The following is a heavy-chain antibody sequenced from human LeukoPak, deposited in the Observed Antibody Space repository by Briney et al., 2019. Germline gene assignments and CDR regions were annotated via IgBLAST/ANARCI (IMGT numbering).Heavy chain of an antibody. Sequence: SETLSLTCTVSGYSISSGYHWGWIRQPPGKGLEWIGSIYHSGSTYYNPSLKSRVTISVDTSKNQFSLKLSSVTAADTAVYYCARVGVDYSGNIIKYFFDYWGQGTLVTVSS. CDR3: ARVGVDYSGNIIKYFFDY. CDR1: GYSISSGYH. D-gene: IGHD4-23*01. V-gene: IGHV4-38-2*02. CDR2: IYHSGST. J-gene: IGHJ4*02.